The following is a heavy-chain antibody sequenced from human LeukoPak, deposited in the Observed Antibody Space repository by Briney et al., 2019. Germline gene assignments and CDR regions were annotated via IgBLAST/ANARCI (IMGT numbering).Heavy chain of an antibody. V-gene: IGHV3-23*01. CDR2: ISGSGGST. CDR1: GGSISSSN. J-gene: IGHJ3*02. Sequence: PSETLSLTCAVSGGSISSSNWWSWVRQPPGKGLEWVSAISGSGGSTYYADSVKGRFTISRDNAKNSLYLQMNSLRAEDTAVYSCARAKYYDSRGYSVREAYDIWGQGTMVTVSS. CDR3: ARAKYYDSRGYSVREAYDI. D-gene: IGHD3-22*01.